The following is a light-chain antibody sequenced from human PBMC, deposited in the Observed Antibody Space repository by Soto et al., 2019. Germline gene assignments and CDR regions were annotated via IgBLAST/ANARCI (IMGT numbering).Light chain of an antibody. J-gene: IGKJ1*01. Sequence: DIQMTQSPSSLSASVGDRVTINCRASESIRHNLNWYQQKPGKAPKLLIYAASTLQSGVPSRFSGGGSGTEFTLTIGSLQPEDFTTYYCQQTYSTPRGAFGQGTKVEFK. V-gene: IGKV1-39*01. CDR2: AAS. CDR1: ESIRHN. CDR3: QQTYSTPRGA.